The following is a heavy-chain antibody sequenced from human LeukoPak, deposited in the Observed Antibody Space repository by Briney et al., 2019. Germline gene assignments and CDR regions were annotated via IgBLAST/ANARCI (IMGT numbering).Heavy chain of an antibody. D-gene: IGHD3-10*01. CDR1: GITLSNYG. CDR3: AKRGVVIRVILVGFHKEAYYFDS. CDR2: ISGSGGST. V-gene: IGHV3-23*01. J-gene: IGHJ4*02. Sequence: GGSLRLSCAVSGITLSNYGMSWVRQAPGKGLEWVAGISGSGGSTNYADSVKGRFTIARDNRKNTLYLQMNSMRVEDTAVYFCAKRGVVIRVILVGFHKEAYYFDSWGQGALVTVSS.